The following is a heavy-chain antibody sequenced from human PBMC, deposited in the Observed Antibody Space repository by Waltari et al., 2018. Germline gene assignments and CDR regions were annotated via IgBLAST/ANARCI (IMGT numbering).Heavy chain of an antibody. CDR2: IIPSFGTA. V-gene: IGHV1-69*13. D-gene: IGHD2-2*01. CDR1: GGTFSSYA. CDR3: AREVVPAAPFDY. J-gene: IGHJ4*02. Sequence: QVQLVQSGAEVKKPGSSVKVSCKASGGTFSSYAISWVRQAPGQGLEWMGRIIPSFGTANYAQKFQGRVTITAYKSTSTAYMELSSLRSEDTAVYYCAREVVPAAPFDYWGQGTLVTVSS.